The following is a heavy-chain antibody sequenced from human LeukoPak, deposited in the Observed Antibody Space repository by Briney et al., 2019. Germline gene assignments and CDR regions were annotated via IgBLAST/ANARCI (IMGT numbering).Heavy chain of an antibody. CDR3: AREEWALQKGAFDI. Sequence: SGGSLRLSCAASGFTFSSYAMHWVRQAPGKGLEWVAVISYDGSNKYYADPVKGRFTISRDNSKNTLYLQVNSLRAEDTAVYYCAREEWALQKGAFDIWGQGTLVTVSS. CDR1: GFTFSSYA. V-gene: IGHV3-30*07. CDR2: ISYDGSNK. D-gene: IGHD1-26*01. J-gene: IGHJ3*02.